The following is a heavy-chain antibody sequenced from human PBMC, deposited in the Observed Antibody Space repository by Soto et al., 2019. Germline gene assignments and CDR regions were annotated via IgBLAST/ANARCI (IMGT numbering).Heavy chain of an antibody. CDR1: GYTFTSYG. D-gene: IGHD4-4*01. CDR2: ISAYNGNT. Sequence: ASVKVSCKASGYTFTSYGISWVRQAPGQGLEWMGWISAYNGNTNYAQKLQGRVTMTTDTSTSTAYMELRSLRSDDTAVYYCAREVGSYSNLIIYGMDVWGQGTTVTVSS. V-gene: IGHV1-18*04. CDR3: AREVGSYSNLIIYGMDV. J-gene: IGHJ6*02.